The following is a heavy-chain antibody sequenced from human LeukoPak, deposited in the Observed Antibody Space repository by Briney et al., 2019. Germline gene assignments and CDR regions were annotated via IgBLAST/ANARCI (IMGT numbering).Heavy chain of an antibody. V-gene: IGHV3-48*03. CDR3: ARGLTYFDILTGFHDRLDYFDY. CDR1: GFTFSNYG. Sequence: PGGSQRLSCAASGFTFSNYGMNWVRKGPGKGLDWVSYISGSGSTIYYADSVRGRFTISRDNAKKSLYLQMNSLRAEDTAVYYCARGLTYFDILTGFHDRLDYFDYWGQGTLVTVSS. D-gene: IGHD3-9*01. J-gene: IGHJ4*02. CDR2: ISGSGSTI.